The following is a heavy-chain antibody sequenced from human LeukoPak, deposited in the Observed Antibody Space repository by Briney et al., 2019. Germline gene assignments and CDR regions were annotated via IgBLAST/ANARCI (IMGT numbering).Heavy chain of an antibody. CDR2: IIPIFGTA. D-gene: IGHD2-2*01. CDR3: ARQCSSTSCPLDY. J-gene: IGHJ4*02. CDR1: GGTFSSYA. V-gene: IGHV1-69*13. Sequence: ASVKVSCKASGGTFSSYAISWVRQAPGQGLEWMGGIIPIFGTANCAQKFQGRVTITADESTSTAYMELSSLRSEDTAVYYCARQCSSTSCPLDYWGQGTLVTVSS.